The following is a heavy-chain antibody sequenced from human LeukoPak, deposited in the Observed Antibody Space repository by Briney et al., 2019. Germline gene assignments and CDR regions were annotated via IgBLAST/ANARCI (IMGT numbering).Heavy chain of an antibody. Sequence: SETLSLTCTVSGGSISSYYWSWIRRPPGKGLEWIGYIYYSGSTNYNPSLKSRVTISVDTSKNQFSLKLSSVTAADTAVYYCARGGGGNVAFDYWGQGTLVTVSS. CDR2: IYYSGST. V-gene: IGHV4-59*01. J-gene: IGHJ4*02. D-gene: IGHD4-23*01. CDR1: GGSISSYY. CDR3: ARGGGGNVAFDY.